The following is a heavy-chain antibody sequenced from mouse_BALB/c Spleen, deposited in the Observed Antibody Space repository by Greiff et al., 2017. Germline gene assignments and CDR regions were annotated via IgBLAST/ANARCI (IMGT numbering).Heavy chain of an antibody. V-gene: IGHV5-4*02. D-gene: IGHD1-1*01. CDR3: ARSYYGSSHYLDY. Sequence: EVNVVESGGGLVKPGGSLKLSCAASGFTFSDYYMYWVRQTPEKRLEWVATISDGGSYTYYPDSVKGRFTISRDNAKNNLYLQMSSLKSEDTAMYYCARSYYGSSHYLDYWGQGTTLTVSS. CDR1: GFTFSDYY. J-gene: IGHJ2*01. CDR2: ISDGGSYT.